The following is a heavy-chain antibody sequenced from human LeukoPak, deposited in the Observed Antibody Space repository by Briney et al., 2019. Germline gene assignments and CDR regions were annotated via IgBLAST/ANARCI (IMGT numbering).Heavy chain of an antibody. CDR3: ARGLGRMATMDWFDP. J-gene: IGHJ5*02. D-gene: IGHD5-24*01. CDR2: MNPNSGNT. Sequence: ASVKVSCKASGYTFTSYDINWVRQAPGQGLEWMGWMNPNSGNTGYAQKFQGRVTMTRNTSISTAYMELSSLRSEDTAVYYCARGLGRMATMDWFDPWGQGTLVTVSS. V-gene: IGHV1-8*01. CDR1: GYTFTSYD.